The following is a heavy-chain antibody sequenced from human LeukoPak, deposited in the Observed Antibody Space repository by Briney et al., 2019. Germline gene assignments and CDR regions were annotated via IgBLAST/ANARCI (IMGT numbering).Heavy chain of an antibody. J-gene: IGHJ3*02. CDR2: INHSGST. V-gene: IGHV4-34*01. CDR1: GGSFSGYY. Sequence: SETLSLTCAVYGGSFSGYYWSWIRQPPGKGLEGIGEINHSGSTNYNPSLKSRVTISVDTSKNQFSLKLSSVTAADTAVYYCAGSGGVIASDAFDIWGQGTMVTVSS. D-gene: IGHD3-16*02. CDR3: AGSGGVIASDAFDI.